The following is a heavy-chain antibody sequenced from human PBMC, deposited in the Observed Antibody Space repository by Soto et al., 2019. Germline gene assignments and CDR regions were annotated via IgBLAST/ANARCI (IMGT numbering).Heavy chain of an antibody. J-gene: IGHJ4*02. V-gene: IGHV3-23*01. D-gene: IGHD2-21*02. Sequence: ELQLLESGGGFVQPGGSLRLSCTASGFGLSTYAISWVRQAPGKGLEWVSVISANSGNTDYADSVKGRFTISRDKSENTVFLQMNRLRAEDTAVYYCALPSCGGDCYSPFDYWGPGTLVTVSS. CDR1: GFGLSTYA. CDR3: ALPSCGGDCYSPFDY. CDR2: ISANSGNT.